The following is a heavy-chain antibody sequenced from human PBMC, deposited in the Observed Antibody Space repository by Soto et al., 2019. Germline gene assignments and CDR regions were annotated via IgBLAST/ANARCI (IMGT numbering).Heavy chain of an antibody. CDR2: ISYDGSNK. Sequence: PGGSLRLSCAASGFTFSSYGMHWVRQAPGKGLEWVAVISYDGSNKYYADSVKGRFTISRDNSKNTLYLQMNSLRAEDTAVYYCARVDYYDSSGYYYGFDYWGQGTLVTVSS. J-gene: IGHJ4*02. D-gene: IGHD3-22*01. CDR3: ARVDYYDSSGYYYGFDY. CDR1: GFTFSSYG. V-gene: IGHV3-30*03.